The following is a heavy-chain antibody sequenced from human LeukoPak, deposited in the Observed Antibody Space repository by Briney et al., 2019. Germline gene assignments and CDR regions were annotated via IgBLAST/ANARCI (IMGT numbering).Heavy chain of an antibody. CDR3: TRDKQWLADFDY. CDR2: IRSKAYGGTT. CDR1: GFTFGDYA. Sequence: PGGSLRLSCTASGFTFGDYAMSWARQAPGKGLEWVGFIRSKAYGGTTEYAASVKGRFTISRDDSKSIAYLQMNSLKTEDTAVYYCTRDKQWLADFDYWGQGTLVTVSS. V-gene: IGHV3-49*04. D-gene: IGHD6-19*01. J-gene: IGHJ4*02.